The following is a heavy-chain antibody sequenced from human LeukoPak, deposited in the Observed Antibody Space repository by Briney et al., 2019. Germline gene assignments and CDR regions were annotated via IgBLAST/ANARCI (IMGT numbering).Heavy chain of an antibody. Sequence: PSETLSLTCAVYGGSFSGYYWSWIRQPPGKGLEWIGEINHSGSTNYNPSLKSRVTISVDTSKNQFSLKLSSVTAADTAVYYCANTALGGDYDWYDYWGQGTLVTVSS. D-gene: IGHD4-17*01. CDR1: GGSFSGYY. V-gene: IGHV4-34*01. CDR2: INHSGST. J-gene: IGHJ4*02. CDR3: ANTALGGDYDWYDY.